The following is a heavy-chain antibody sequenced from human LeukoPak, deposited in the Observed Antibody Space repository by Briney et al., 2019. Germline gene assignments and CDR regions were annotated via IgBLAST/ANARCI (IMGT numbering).Heavy chain of an antibody. V-gene: IGHV1-69*05. CDR3: ASIMGYGGNGGARY. J-gene: IGHJ4*02. CDR2: IIPIFGTA. D-gene: IGHD4-23*01. Sequence: SVKVSCKASGGTFSSYAISWVRQAPGQGLEWMGGIIPIFGTANYAQKFQGRVTITTDESTRTAYMELSSLRSEDTAVYYCASIMGYGGNGGARYWGQGTLVTVSS. CDR1: GGTFSSYA.